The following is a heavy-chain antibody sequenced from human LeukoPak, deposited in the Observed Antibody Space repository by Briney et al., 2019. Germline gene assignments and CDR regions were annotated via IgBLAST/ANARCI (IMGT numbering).Heavy chain of an antibody. CDR1: GGTFSSYA. CDR2: IIPIFGTA. V-gene: IGHV1-69*13. J-gene: IGHJ6*02. CDR3: VKTYGDYYYYGMDV. D-gene: IGHD4-17*01. Sequence: GASVKVSCKASGGTFSSYAISWVRQAPGQGLEWMGGIIPIFGTANYAQKFQGRVTITADESTSTAYMELSSLRSEDTAVYYCVKTYGDYYYYGMDVWGQGTTVTVSS.